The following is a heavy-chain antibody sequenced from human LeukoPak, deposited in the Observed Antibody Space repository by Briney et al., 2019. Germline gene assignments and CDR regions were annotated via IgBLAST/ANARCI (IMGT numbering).Heavy chain of an antibody. V-gene: IGHV4-59*01. Sequence: PSETLSLTCTVSGGSISSYYWSWIRQPLGKGLEWIGYIYYSGSTNYNPSLKSRVTISVDTSKNQLSLKLISVTAADTAVYYCAREGIAAAGTIGSSWFDPWGQGTLVTVSS. J-gene: IGHJ5*02. CDR2: IYYSGST. CDR1: GGSISSYY. D-gene: IGHD6-13*01. CDR3: AREGIAAAGTIGSSWFDP.